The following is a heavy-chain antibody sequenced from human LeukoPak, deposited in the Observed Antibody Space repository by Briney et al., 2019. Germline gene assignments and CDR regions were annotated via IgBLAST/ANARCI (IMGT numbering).Heavy chain of an antibody. V-gene: IGHV3-49*03. J-gene: IGHJ4*02. CDR2: IRSKSYGGAT. D-gene: IGHD3-16*02. CDR3: TRGVINFYYFDY. CDR1: GFTFGDYA. Sequence: GGSLRLSCTVSGFTFGDYAMGWFRQAPGKGLEWVGFIRSKSYGGATEYAASLKGGFTISRDDSKSIAYLQMNSLKTEDTAVYYCTRGVINFYYFDYWGQGTLVTVSS.